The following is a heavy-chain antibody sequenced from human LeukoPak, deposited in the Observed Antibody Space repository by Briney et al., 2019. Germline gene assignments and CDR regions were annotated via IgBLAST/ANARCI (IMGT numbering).Heavy chain of an antibody. V-gene: IGHV3-11*01. J-gene: IGHJ3*02. Sequence: GGSLRLSCAASGFTFSDYYMSWLRQAPGKGLEWVSYISSSGSTIDYADSVRGRFTSARDNAKNSMYLQMNSLGAEDTAVYYCARDPMVRGARGAFDIWGQGTMVTVSS. D-gene: IGHD3-10*01. CDR2: ISSSGSTI. CDR1: GFTFSDYY. CDR3: ARDPMVRGARGAFDI.